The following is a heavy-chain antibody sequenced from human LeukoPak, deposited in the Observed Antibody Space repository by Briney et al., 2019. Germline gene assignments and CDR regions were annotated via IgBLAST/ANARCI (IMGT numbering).Heavy chain of an antibody. Sequence: SETLSLTCAVYGGSFSGYYWSWIRQPPGKGLEWIGEINHSGSTNYHPSLKSRVTISVDTSKNQFSLRLNSVTATDTAMYYCARGPYSYDSSGCFDYWGQEALVTVSS. V-gene: IGHV4-34*01. CDR1: GGSFSGYY. CDR3: ARGPYSYDSSGCFDY. J-gene: IGHJ4*02. CDR2: INHSGST. D-gene: IGHD3-22*01.